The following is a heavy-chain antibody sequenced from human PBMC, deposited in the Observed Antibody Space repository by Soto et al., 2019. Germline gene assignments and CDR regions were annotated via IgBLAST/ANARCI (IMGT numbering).Heavy chain of an antibody. V-gene: IGHV3-23*01. Sequence: EVQLLESGGGLVQPGGSLRLSCAASGFTFSSYAMSWVRQAPGKGLEWVSAISGSGGSTYYADSVKGRFTISRDNSKNTLYLQMNSLRAEDTAVYYCASPNPITMVRGVIIGEGAFDIWGQGTMVTVSS. J-gene: IGHJ3*02. CDR1: GFTFSSYA. D-gene: IGHD3-10*01. CDR3: ASPNPITMVRGVIIGEGAFDI. CDR2: ISGSGGST.